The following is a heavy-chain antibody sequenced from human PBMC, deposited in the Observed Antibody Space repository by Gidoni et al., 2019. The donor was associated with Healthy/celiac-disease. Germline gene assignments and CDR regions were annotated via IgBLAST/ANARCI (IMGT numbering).Heavy chain of an antibody. D-gene: IGHD4-17*01. Sequence: QVQLQQWGAVLLQPSETLSLTCAVCVWSFTCYYWGWIRQPPGKGLAGIRETNHSGSTNYNPSLKSRVTISVDTSKNQFSLKLSSVTAADTAVYYCARGDDGGRHTRAGSCPTNWGQGTLVTVSS. CDR2: TNHSGST. V-gene: IGHV4-34*01. J-gene: IGHJ4*02. CDR3: ARGDDGGRHTRAGSCPTN. CDR1: VWSFTCYY.